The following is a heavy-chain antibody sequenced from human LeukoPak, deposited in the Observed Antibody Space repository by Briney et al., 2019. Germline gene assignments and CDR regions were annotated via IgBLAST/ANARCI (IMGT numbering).Heavy chain of an antibody. CDR3: ARRRELWFGESPYNWFDP. CDR1: GYTFTSYG. CDR2: ISAYNGNT. J-gene: IGHJ5*02. Sequence: ASVEVSCKASGYTFTSYGISWVRQAPGQGLEWMGWISAYNGNTNYAQKLQGRVTMTTDTSTSTAYMELRSLRSDDTAVYYCARRRELWFGESPYNWFDPWGQGTLVTVSS. V-gene: IGHV1-18*01. D-gene: IGHD3-10*01.